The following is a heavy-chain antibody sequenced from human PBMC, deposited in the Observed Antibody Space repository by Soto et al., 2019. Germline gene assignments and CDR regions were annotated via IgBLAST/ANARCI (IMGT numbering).Heavy chain of an antibody. J-gene: IGHJ4*02. Sequence: EVQLVESGGGLVQPGRSLRLSCAASGFTFDDYAMHWVRQAPGKGLEWVSGISWNSGSIGYADSVKGRFTISRDNAKNSLWLQMNSLRAEDTALYYCAKDMGYDSCGSIDYWGQGNLVTVSS. CDR3: AKDMGYDSCGSIDY. D-gene: IGHD3-22*01. CDR1: GFTFDDYA. CDR2: ISWNSGSI. V-gene: IGHV3-9*01.